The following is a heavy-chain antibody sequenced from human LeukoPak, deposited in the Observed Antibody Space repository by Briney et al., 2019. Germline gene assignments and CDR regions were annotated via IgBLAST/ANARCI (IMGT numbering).Heavy chain of an antibody. Sequence: GASVKVSCKTSGYSFTGYYMHWVRQAPGQGLEWIGWINPNSGGTNYAQKFQGRVTMTRDTSISTAYMELSRLRSDDTAVYYCARDGNLFFPHYYFDYWGQGTLVTVSS. J-gene: IGHJ4*02. V-gene: IGHV1-2*02. D-gene: IGHD1-1*01. CDR2: INPNSGGT. CDR3: ARDGNLFFPHYYFDY. CDR1: GYSFTGYY.